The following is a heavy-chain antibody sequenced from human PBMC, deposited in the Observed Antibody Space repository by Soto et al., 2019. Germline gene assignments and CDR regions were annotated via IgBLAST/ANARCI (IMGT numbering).Heavy chain of an antibody. V-gene: IGHV4-31*03. CDR3: ERDANWNGAENAFDI. CDR1: GGSISSGGHY. J-gene: IGHJ3*02. Sequence: PSEIRSLNCTVSGGSISSGGHYWSWIRQHPGKGLEWIGYIYYSGSTYYNPSLKSRVTISVDTSKNQFSLKLSSVTAADTAVYYCERDANWNGAENAFDIWGQGTMVTVSS. CDR2: IYYSGST. D-gene: IGHD1-1*01.